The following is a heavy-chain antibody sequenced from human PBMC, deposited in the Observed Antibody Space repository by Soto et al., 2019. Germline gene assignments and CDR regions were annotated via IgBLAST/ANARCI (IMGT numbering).Heavy chain of an antibody. Sequence: SVNATCTASGYTYTIYASSSVRQAPGQGLERMGWISAYNGNTNYAQKLQGRVTMTTDTSTSTAYMELRSLRSDDTAVYYCARGIGGYDPLDYWGQGTLVTVSS. D-gene: IGHD5-12*01. CDR3: ARGIGGYDPLDY. J-gene: IGHJ4*02. CDR1: GYTYTIYA. CDR2: ISAYNGNT. V-gene: IGHV1-18*01.